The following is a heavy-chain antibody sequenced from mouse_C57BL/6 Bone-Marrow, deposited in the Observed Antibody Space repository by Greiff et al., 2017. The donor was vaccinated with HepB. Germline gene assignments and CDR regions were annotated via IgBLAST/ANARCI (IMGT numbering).Heavy chain of an antibody. CDR3: ARGETTVVVPPYWYFDV. CDR2: IDPSDSYT. CDR1: GYTFTSYW. V-gene: IGHV1-59*01. J-gene: IGHJ1*03. Sequence: QVQLQQPGAELVRPGTSVKLSCKASGYTFTSYWMHWVKQRPGQGLEWIGVIDPSDSYTNYNQKFKGKATLTVDTSSSTAYMQLSSLTSEDSAVYYCARGETTVVVPPYWYFDVWGTGTTVTVSS. D-gene: IGHD1-1*01.